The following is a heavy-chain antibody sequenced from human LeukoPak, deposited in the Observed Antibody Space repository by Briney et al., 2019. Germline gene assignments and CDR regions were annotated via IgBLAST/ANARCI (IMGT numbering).Heavy chain of an antibody. CDR1: GFTFDDYA. V-gene: IGHV3-9*01. D-gene: IGHD1-26*01. CDR3: AKVQNSGSYLGFDY. CDR2: ISWNSGSI. Sequence: GGSLRLSCAASGFTFDDYAMHWVRQAPGKGLEWVSGISWNSGSIGYADSVKGRFTISIDNAKNSLYLQMNSLRAEDTALYYCAKVQNSGSYLGFDYWGQGTLVTVSS. J-gene: IGHJ4*02.